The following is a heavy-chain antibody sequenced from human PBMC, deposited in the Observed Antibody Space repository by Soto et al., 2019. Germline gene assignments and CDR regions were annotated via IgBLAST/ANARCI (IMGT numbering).Heavy chain of an antibody. D-gene: IGHD3-22*01. Sequence: GGSLRLSCAASGFTFSSYAMSWVRQAPGKGLEWVSAISGSGGSTYYADSVKGRFTISRDSSKNTLYLQMDSLRAEDTAVYYCAREAIIVSAAPEYYFDYWGQGTLVTVSS. J-gene: IGHJ4*02. V-gene: IGHV3-23*01. CDR2: ISGSGGST. CDR3: AREAIIVSAAPEYYFDY. CDR1: GFTFSSYA.